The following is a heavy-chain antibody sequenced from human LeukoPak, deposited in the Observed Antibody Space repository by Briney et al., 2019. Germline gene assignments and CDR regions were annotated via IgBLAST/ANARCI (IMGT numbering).Heavy chain of an antibody. V-gene: IGHV3-23*01. Sequence: GGSLRLSCAASGFTFSSSAMSWVRQAPGKGLEWVAAISDTGRLSYCADSVNGRFTISRDNSKNTLSLQMNSLRAADTAVYYCAKVGQIVATTEFDYWGQGTLVTVSS. CDR2: ISDTGRLS. CDR1: GFTFSSSA. D-gene: IGHD5-12*01. J-gene: IGHJ4*02. CDR3: AKVGQIVATTEFDY.